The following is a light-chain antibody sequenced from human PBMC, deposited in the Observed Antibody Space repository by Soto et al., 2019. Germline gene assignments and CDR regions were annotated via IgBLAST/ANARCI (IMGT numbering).Light chain of an antibody. CDR2: AAS. J-gene: IGKJ1*01. CDR1: QSIISY. V-gene: IGKV1-39*01. Sequence: QMTKSPSSLSASVGDRVTITCRASQSIISYLNWYQQKPGKAPKLLIYAASSLQSGVPSRFSGSGSGTDFTLTISSLQPEDFATYYCQQSYSTPLAFGQVTKVDI. CDR3: QQSYSTPLA.